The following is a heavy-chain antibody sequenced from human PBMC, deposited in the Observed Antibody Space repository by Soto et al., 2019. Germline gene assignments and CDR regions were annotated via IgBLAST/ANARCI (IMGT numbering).Heavy chain of an antibody. J-gene: IGHJ4*02. Sequence: QVQLMQSGAEVKKPGASVKVSCKASGDTFTDYYIHWVRQAPGQGLEWMGTVNPSGGHTTYAQHFLGRVTTTRDTSTSTLYMELTSLTSDDTAIYYCARGGHVVVVHAALDYWGQGTLVTVSS. V-gene: IGHV1-46*01. CDR1: GDTFTDYY. D-gene: IGHD2-21*01. CDR3: ARGGHVVVVHAALDY. CDR2: VNPSGGHT.